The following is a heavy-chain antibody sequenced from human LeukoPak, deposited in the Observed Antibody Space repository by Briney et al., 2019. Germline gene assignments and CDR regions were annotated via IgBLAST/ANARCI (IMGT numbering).Heavy chain of an antibody. J-gene: IGHJ3*01. CDR2: IHNSGDT. D-gene: IGHD3-22*01. CDR1: GGSISSYH. Sequence: ASETLSLTCTVSGGSISSYHWSWIRQRPGKGLEWIGYIHNSGDTSYNPSLKSRVTMSLGASTNQFSLKVTSVTAADTAVYFCARPKYYYETGAFAVWGQGTMVTVSS. CDR3: ARPKYYYETGAFAV. V-gene: IGHV4-59*06.